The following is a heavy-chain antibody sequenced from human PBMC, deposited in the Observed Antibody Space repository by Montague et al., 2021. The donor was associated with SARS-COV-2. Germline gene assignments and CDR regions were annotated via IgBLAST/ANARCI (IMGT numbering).Heavy chain of an antibody. CDR3: ATHRQRHKY. D-gene: IGHD6-25*01. Sequence: SETLSLTCTVSGYSISGYYWTWIRQPPGKGLEWIGYIYYGGSTNYNPSLKSRVTMSLDPSKNQFSLTLTSGTAADTAVYFCATHRQRHKYWGQGILVTVSS. J-gene: IGHJ4*02. V-gene: IGHV4-59*08. CDR1: GYSISGYY. CDR2: IYYGGST.